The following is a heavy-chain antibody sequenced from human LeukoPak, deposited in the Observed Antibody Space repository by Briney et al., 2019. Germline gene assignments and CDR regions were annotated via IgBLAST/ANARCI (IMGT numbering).Heavy chain of an antibody. D-gene: IGHD6-19*01. V-gene: IGHV3-21*01. CDR1: GFTFSSYS. Sequence: GGSLRLSCAASGFTFSSYSMNWVRQAPGKGLEWVSSISSSSSYIYYADSVKGRFTISRDNAKSSLYLQMNSLRAEDTAVYYCAREYSSGWYYVDYWGQGTLVTVSS. CDR3: AREYSSGWYYVDY. J-gene: IGHJ4*02. CDR2: ISSSSSYI.